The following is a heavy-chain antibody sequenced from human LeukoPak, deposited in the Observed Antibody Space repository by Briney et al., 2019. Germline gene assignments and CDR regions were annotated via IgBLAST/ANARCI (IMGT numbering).Heavy chain of an antibody. D-gene: IGHD3-10*01. CDR1: GGTFSSYA. V-gene: IGHV1-69*05. CDR3: ARARKGSGSYYPNRLDY. CDR2: IIPIFGTA. Sequence: AASVKVSCKASGGTFSSYAISWVRQAPGQGLEWMGGIIPIFGTANYAQKFQGRVTITTDESTSTAYMELSSLRSEDTAVYYCARARKGSGSYYPNRLDYWGQGTLVTVSS. J-gene: IGHJ4*02.